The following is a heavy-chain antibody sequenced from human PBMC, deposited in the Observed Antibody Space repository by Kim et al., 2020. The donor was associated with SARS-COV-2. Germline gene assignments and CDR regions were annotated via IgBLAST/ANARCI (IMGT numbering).Heavy chain of an antibody. CDR2: IYSGGGT. Sequence: GGSLRLSCAASGFTVSRNYMSWVRQAPGKGLDWVSVIYSGGGTYYADSLKGRFTISRDNFKNTLYLQMDSLRGDDTAVYYCAGGGNSYYYGMGVWGQGTT. CDR3: AGGGNSYYYGMGV. J-gene: IGHJ6*02. CDR1: GFTVSRNY. D-gene: IGHD1-7*01. V-gene: IGHV3-66*01.